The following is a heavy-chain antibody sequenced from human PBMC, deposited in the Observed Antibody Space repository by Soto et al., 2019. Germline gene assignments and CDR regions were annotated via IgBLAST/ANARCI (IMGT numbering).Heavy chain of an antibody. CDR3: ARVGCSGGSCYAVDY. J-gene: IGHJ4*02. V-gene: IGHV1-46*01. CDR1: GYTFTSYY. CDR2: INPSGGST. D-gene: IGHD2-15*01. Sequence: ASVKVSCKASGYTFTSYYLHWVRQAPGQGLEWMGIINPSGGSTTYAQKFQGRVTMTRDTSTSTVYTELSSLRSEDTAVYYCARVGCSGGSCYAVDYWGQGTLVTVSS.